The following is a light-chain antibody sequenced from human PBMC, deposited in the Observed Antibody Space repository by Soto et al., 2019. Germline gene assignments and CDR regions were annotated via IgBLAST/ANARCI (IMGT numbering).Light chain of an antibody. CDR2: DTS. Sequence: EIELTQSPGTLSLSPGERATLSCRASQSVSSSYLAWYQQTPGQAPRLLVYDTSYRANGVPDRFSGSGSGTDFTLTISRLTPEDSAVYYCQQYDSSPWTFGPGTKVEIK. CDR1: QSVSSSY. V-gene: IGKV3-20*01. CDR3: QQYDSSPWT. J-gene: IGKJ1*01.